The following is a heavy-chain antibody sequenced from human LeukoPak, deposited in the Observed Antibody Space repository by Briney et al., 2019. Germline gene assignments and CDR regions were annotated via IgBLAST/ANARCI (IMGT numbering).Heavy chain of an antibody. CDR3: ARALSNRPYYDFWSGYRYFDY. V-gene: IGHV4-34*01. CDR1: GGSFSGYY. D-gene: IGHD3-3*01. CDR2: INHSAST. J-gene: IGHJ4*02. Sequence: SETLSLTCAVYGGSFSGYYWSWIRQPPGKGLEWIGEINHSASTNYNPSLKSRVTISVDTSKNQFSLKLSSVTAADTAVYYCARALSNRPYYDFWSGYRYFDYWGQGTLVTVSS.